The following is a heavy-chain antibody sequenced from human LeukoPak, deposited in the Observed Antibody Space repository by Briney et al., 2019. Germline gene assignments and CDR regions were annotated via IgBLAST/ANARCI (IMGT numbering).Heavy chain of an antibody. CDR3: ATRSIAAAGTAFDI. CDR2: ISSSSSYI. D-gene: IGHD6-13*01. V-gene: IGHV3-21*01. Sequence: GGSLRLSCAASGFTFSSYSMNWVRQAPGKGLEWVSSISSSSSYIYYADSVKGRFTISRDNSKNTLYLQMNSLRAEDTAVYYCATRSIAAAGTAFDIWGQGTMVTVSS. CDR1: GFTFSSYS. J-gene: IGHJ3*02.